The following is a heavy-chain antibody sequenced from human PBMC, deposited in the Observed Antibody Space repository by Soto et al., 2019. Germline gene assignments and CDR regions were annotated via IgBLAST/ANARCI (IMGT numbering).Heavy chain of an antibody. CDR3: ASQTRRDGYNMYAFDI. CDR1: GYTFTSYG. CDR2: ISAYNGNT. D-gene: IGHD5-12*01. Sequence: GASVKVSCKASGYTFTSYGISWVRQAPGQGLEWMGWISAYNGNTNYAQKLQGRVTMTTDTSTSTAYMELRSLRSDDTAVYYCASQTRRDGYNMYAFDIWGQGTMVTVSS. J-gene: IGHJ3*02. V-gene: IGHV1-18*01.